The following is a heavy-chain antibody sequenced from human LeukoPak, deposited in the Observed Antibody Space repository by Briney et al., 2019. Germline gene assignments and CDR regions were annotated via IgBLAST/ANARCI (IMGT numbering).Heavy chain of an antibody. Sequence: TGGSLRLSCAASGFTFSNYAMNWVRQAPGRGLEWVSAISGSGGGTYYADSVKGRFTISRDNSKNTLYLQMNSLRAEDTAVYYCAKDLAGSGSYSFDSWGQGTLVTVSS. D-gene: IGHD1-26*01. J-gene: IGHJ4*02. CDR3: AKDLAGSGSYSFDS. CDR2: ISGSGGGT. CDR1: GFTFSNYA. V-gene: IGHV3-23*01.